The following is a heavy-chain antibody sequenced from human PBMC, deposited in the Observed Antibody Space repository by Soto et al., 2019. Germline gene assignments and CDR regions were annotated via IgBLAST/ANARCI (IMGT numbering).Heavy chain of an antibody. V-gene: IGHV4-59*01. Sequence: PSETLSLTCNMSRGSFHNFYWLWIRQPPGQGLEWVGHAHYSGSTNYSPSLNRRATISLDTSKSQLSLKLQSVTAADTAMYFCARGVDYYATSGYFSFDSWGQGSPVTVSS. CDR1: RGSFHNFY. CDR2: AHYSGST. D-gene: IGHD3-16*01. CDR3: ARGVDYYATSGYFSFDS. J-gene: IGHJ4*02.